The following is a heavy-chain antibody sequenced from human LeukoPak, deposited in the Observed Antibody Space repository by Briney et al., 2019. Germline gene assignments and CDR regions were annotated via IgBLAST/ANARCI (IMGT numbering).Heavy chain of an antibody. Sequence: PSETLSLTCAVYGGSFSGYYWSWIRQPPGKGLEWIGEINHSGSTNYNPSLKSRVTISVDTSKNQFSLKLSSVTAADTAVYYCARLVVTAASYWYFDLWGRGTLVTVSS. J-gene: IGHJ2*01. D-gene: IGHD2-21*02. CDR2: INHSGST. CDR1: GGSFSGYY. CDR3: ARLVVTAASYWYFDL. V-gene: IGHV4-34*01.